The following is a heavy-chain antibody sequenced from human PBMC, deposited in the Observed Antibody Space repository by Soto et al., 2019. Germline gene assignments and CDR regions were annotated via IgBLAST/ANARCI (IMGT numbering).Heavy chain of an antibody. V-gene: IGHV3-33*01. CDR3: AGAGYYYDSSGYYMRSYFDY. CDR1: GFTFSSYG. CDR2: IWYDGSNK. D-gene: IGHD3-22*01. J-gene: IGHJ4*02. Sequence: GGSLRLSCAASGFTFSSYGMHWVRQAPGKGLEWVAVIWYDGSNKYYADSVKGRFTISRDNSKNTLYLQMNSLRAEDTAVYYCAGAGYYYDSSGYYMRSYFDYWGQGTLVTVSS.